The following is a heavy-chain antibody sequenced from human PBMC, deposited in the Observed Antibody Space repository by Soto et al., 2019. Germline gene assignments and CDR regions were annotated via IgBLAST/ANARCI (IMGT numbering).Heavy chain of an antibody. D-gene: IGHD4-17*01. CDR3: ARGPGGVYGDCLDY. J-gene: IGHJ4*02. Sequence: QVQLVESGGGVVQPGRSLRLSCAASGFTFSSYAMHWVRQAPGKGLEWVAVISYDGSNKYYADSVKGRFTISRDNSKNTLYLQMNCLRAEDTAVYYCARGPGGVYGDCLDYWGQGTLVTVSS. CDR2: ISYDGSNK. CDR1: GFTFSSYA. V-gene: IGHV3-30-3*01.